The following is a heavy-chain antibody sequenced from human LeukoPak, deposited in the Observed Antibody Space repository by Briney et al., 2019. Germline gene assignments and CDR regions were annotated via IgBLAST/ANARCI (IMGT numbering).Heavy chain of an antibody. Sequence: KPGGSLRLSCAASGFTFSSYSMNWVRQAPGKGLEWVSSIGGSSSYIYYADSEKGRFTISRDNAKNSLSLQMNSLRAEDTAVYYCARGIAELDYWGQGTLSPSPQ. D-gene: IGHD6-13*01. J-gene: IGHJ4*02. CDR3: ARGIAELDY. CDR2: IGGSSSYI. CDR1: GFTFSSYS. V-gene: IGHV3-21*01.